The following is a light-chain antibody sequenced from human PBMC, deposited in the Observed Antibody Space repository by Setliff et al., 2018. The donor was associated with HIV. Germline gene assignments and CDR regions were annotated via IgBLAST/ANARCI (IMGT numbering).Light chain of an antibody. CDR1: SSDIGTYNL. J-gene: IGLJ3*02. Sequence: ALTQPASVSGSPGQSITISCTGTSSDIGTYNLVSWYQQHPGKAPKVIIYEVNKRPSGVSNRFSASKSGNTASLTISGLQAEDEADYYCCSYVGSSTFPKWMFGGGTK. CDR3: CSYVGSSTFPKWM. CDR2: EVN. V-gene: IGLV2-23*02.